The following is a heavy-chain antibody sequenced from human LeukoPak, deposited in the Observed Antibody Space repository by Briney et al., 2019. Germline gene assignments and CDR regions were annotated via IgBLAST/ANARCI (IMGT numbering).Heavy chain of an antibody. D-gene: IGHD3-10*01. J-gene: IGHJ4*02. CDR2: ISCSSSYI. CDR3: ARAGSVRGVIIIDY. CDR1: VYPFSSYS. Sequence: GGSLRLSCAASVYPFSSYSMNWVRQAPGKGLEWVSSISCSSSYIYYADSVKGRFHIPRDNPKNSLYLQMSSLRAEDTAVYYCARAGSVRGVIIIDYWGQGTLVTVSS. V-gene: IGHV3-21*01.